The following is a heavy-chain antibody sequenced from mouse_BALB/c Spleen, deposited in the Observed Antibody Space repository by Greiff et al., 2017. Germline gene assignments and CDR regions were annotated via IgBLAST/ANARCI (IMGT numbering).Heavy chain of an antibody. Sequence: VQLQQSGPGLVAPSQSLSITCTVSGFSLTSYGVHWVRQPPGKGLEWLGVIWAGGSTNYNSALMSRLSISKDNSKSQVFLKMNSLQTDDTAMYYCARDRDYDFPWFAYWGQGTLVTVSA. CDR3: ARDRDYDFPWFAY. CDR1: GFSLTSYG. D-gene: IGHD2-4*01. J-gene: IGHJ3*01. CDR2: IWAGGST. V-gene: IGHV2-9*02.